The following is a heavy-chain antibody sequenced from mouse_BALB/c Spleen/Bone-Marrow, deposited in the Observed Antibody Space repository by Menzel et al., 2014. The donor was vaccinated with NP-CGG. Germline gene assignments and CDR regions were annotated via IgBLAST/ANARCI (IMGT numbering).Heavy chain of an antibody. D-gene: IGHD1-1*02. CDR3: ARGWGAY. CDR2: IDPANGNT. CDR1: GFNIKDNY. J-gene: IGHJ3*01. Sequence: LVESGAELVKPGASVKLSCTASGFNIKDNYMHWVKQRPEQGLEWIGRIDPANGNTKYDPKFQGKATITADTSSNTAYLQLSSLTSEDTAVYYCARGWGAYWGQGTLVTVSA. V-gene: IGHV14-3*02.